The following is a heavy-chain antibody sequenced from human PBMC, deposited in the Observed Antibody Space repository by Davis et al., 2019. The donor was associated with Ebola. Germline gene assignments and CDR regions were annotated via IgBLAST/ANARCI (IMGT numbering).Heavy chain of an antibody. V-gene: IGHV3-48*01. Sequence: GESLKISCAASGFTFSSYSMNWVRQAPGKGLEWVSYISSSSSTIYYADSVKGRFTISRDNSKNTLYLQMNSLRAEDTAVYYCAKDLYSSFDYWGQGTLVTVSS. CDR1: GFTFSSYS. J-gene: IGHJ4*02. CDR3: AKDLYSSFDY. D-gene: IGHD5-18*01. CDR2: ISSSSSTI.